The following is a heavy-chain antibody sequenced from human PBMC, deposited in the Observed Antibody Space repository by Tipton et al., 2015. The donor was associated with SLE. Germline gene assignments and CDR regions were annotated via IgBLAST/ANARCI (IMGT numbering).Heavy chain of an antibody. J-gene: IGHJ6*03. CDR2: INHSGST. V-gene: IGHV4-34*01. Sequence: TLSLTCAVYGGSFSGYYWSWIRRPPGKGLEWIGEINHSGSTNYNPSLKSRVTISVDTSKNQFSLKLSSVTAADTAVYYCARLTIFGVVIIGNYYYYMDVWGKGTTVTVSS. D-gene: IGHD3-3*01. CDR1: GGSFSGYY. CDR3: ARLTIFGVVIIGNYYYYMDV.